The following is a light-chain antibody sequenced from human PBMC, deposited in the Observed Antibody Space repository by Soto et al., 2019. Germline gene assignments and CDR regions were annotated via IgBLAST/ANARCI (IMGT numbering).Light chain of an antibody. V-gene: IGLV2-14*01. Sequence: QSALTQPSSVSGSPGQSITISCTGTSSDVGTYNSVSWYQQHSGKAPKLMIYEVSNRPSGVSNRFSGSKSGNTASLTISGLQAEDEADYYCSSYRSGTTLVVFGGGTKVTVL. CDR3: SSYRSGTTLVV. J-gene: IGLJ2*01. CDR2: EVS. CDR1: SSDVGTYNS.